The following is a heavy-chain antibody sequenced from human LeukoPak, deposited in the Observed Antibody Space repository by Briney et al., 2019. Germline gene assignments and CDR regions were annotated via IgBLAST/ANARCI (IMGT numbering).Heavy chain of an antibody. J-gene: IGHJ4*02. CDR2: ISGSGGST. V-gene: IGHV3-23*01. CDR3: AREGSAFYASDY. D-gene: IGHD2-2*01. Sequence: PGGSLRLSCAASGFTFSSYAMSWVRQAPGKGLEWVSAISGSGGSTYYADSVKGRFTISRDNSKNTLYLQMNSLRADDTAVYYCAREGSAFYASDYWGQGALVTVSS. CDR1: GFTFSSYA.